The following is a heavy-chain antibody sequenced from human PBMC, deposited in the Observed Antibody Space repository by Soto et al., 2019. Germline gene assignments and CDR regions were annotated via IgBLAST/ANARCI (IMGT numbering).Heavy chain of an antibody. CDR1: GGSISSSSYY. CDR2: IYYSGST. CDR3: ARSGGYYDSSGYYPFDY. J-gene: IGHJ4*02. V-gene: IGHV4-61*05. D-gene: IGHD3-22*01. Sequence: PSETLSLTCTVSGGSISSSSYYWGWIRQPPGKGLEWIGYIYYSGSTNYNPSLKSRVTISVDTSKNQFSLKLSSVTAADTAVYYCARSGGYYDSSGYYPFDYWGQGTLVTVSS.